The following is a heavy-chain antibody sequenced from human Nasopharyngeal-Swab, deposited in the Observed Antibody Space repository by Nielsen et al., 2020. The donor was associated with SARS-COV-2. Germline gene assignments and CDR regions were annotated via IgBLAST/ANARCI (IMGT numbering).Heavy chain of an antibody. V-gene: IGHV3-13*01. CDR1: GFTFSSYD. CDR3: ARSRTAMTSPYYYYGMDV. J-gene: IGHJ6*02. CDR2: IGTAGDT. D-gene: IGHD5-18*01. Sequence: GASLKISCAASGFTFSSYDMHWVRQATGKGLEWVSAIGTAGDTYYPGSVKGRFTISRENAKNSLYLQMNSLRAGDTAVYYCARSRTAMTSPYYYYGMDVWGQGTTVTVSS.